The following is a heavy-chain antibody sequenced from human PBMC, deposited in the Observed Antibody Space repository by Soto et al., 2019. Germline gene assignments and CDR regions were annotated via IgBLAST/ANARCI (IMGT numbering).Heavy chain of an antibody. CDR2: ISSSSSYI. V-gene: IGHV3-21*01. D-gene: IGHD3-3*01. CDR1: GFTFSSYS. Sequence: GGSLRLSCAASGFTFSSYSMNWVRQAPGKGLEWVSSISSSSSYIYYADSVKGRFTISRDNAKNSLSLQMNSMRSEDTAVYYCARDPSTYYDFWSGLYYYMDVWGKGTTVTVSS. J-gene: IGHJ6*03. CDR3: ARDPSTYYDFWSGLYYYMDV.